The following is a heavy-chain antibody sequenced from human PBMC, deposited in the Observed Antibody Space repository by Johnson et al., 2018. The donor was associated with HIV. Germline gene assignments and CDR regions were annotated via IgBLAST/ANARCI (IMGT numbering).Heavy chain of an antibody. CDR3: ARREVVFGSYDNWDAFDI. V-gene: IGHV3-11*04. Sequence: QVQLVESGGGVVQPGKSLRLSCAASGLTFSDFAMHWVRQAPGKGLEWVSRISSSGSIIYYADSVKGRFTISRDNAKNSLFLQMNSLRTEDTGVYYCARREVVFGSYDNWDAFDIWGQGTMVTVSS. J-gene: IGHJ3*02. CDR1: GLTFSDFA. D-gene: IGHD1-1*01. CDR2: ISSSGSII.